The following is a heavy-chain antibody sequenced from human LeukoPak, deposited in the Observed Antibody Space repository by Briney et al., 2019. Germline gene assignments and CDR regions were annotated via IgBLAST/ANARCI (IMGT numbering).Heavy chain of an antibody. J-gene: IGHJ6*02. CDR3: AREGDYGGTLQGYGMDV. V-gene: IGHV1-46*01. CDR2: INPSGGST. D-gene: IGHD4-23*01. CDR1: GYTFTIYY. Sequence: ASVKVSCMASGYTFTIYYMHWVRQAPGQGLEWMGIINPSGGSTSYAQKFQGRVTMTRDTSTSTVYMELSSLRSEDTAVYYCAREGDYGGTLQGYGMDVWGQGTTVTVSS.